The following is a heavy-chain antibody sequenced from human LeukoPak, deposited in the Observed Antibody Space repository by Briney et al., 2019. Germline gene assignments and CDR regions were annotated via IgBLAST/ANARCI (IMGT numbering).Heavy chain of an antibody. CDR2: INPNSSGT. V-gene: IGHV1-2*02. J-gene: IGHJ1*01. Sequence: ASVKVSCKASGYTFSGYYMHWVRQAPGQGLEWMGWINPNSSGTNYAQKFQGRVTMTRDTSISTAYMELSRLRSDDTAVYYCARGYPLSTTAAGTYFQHWGQGTLVTVSS. D-gene: IGHD6-13*01. CDR3: ARGYPLSTTAAGTYFQH. CDR1: GYTFSGYY.